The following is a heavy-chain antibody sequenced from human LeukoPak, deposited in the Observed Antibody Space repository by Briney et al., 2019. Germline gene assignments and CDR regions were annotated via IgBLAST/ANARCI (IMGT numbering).Heavy chain of an antibody. D-gene: IGHD5-18*01. CDR2: IYYSGST. J-gene: IGHJ4*02. CDR3: AKDQEWDSGYSYGSDY. Sequence: PSETLSLTCTVSGGSINSSYWSWIRQPPGKGLEWVGHIYYSGSTNYNPSLKGRVTMSVDTSKNQFSLKLTSVTAADTAVYYCAKDQEWDSGYSYGSDYWGQGTLVTVSS. CDR1: GGSINSSY. V-gene: IGHV4-59*01.